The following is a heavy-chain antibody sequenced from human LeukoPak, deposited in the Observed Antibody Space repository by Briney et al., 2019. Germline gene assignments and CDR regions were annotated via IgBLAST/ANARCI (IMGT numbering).Heavy chain of an antibody. CDR1: GGSLSSYS. Sequence: SETLSLTCTVSGGSLSSYSWSWFRQPAGKGLDWIGRIYTSGTTNYNPSLKSRVTMSVDTSKNRFSLRLNSVTAADTAVYYCARDLVGYCSTTSCYGAAFDIWGQGTMVTVSS. D-gene: IGHD2-2*03. J-gene: IGHJ3*02. CDR2: IYTSGTT. V-gene: IGHV4-4*07. CDR3: ARDLVGYCSTTSCYGAAFDI.